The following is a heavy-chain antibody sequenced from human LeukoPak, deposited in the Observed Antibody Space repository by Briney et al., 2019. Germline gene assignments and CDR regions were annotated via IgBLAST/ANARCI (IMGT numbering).Heavy chain of an antibody. CDR3: ARDALFGYYDSSGDY. D-gene: IGHD3-22*01. Sequence: PSETLSLTCTVSGGSIRSGSYYWSWIRQPAGKGLEWIGRIYTSGSTNYNPSLKSRVTISVDTSKNQFSLKLSSVTAADTAVYYCARDALFGYYDSSGDYWGQGTLVTVSS. V-gene: IGHV4-61*02. J-gene: IGHJ4*02. CDR2: IYTSGST. CDR1: GGSIRSGSYY.